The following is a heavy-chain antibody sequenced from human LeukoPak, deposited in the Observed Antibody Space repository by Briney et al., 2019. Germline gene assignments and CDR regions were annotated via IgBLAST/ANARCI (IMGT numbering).Heavy chain of an antibody. Sequence: ASVKVSCKASGYTFTSYAMNWVRQAPGQRLEWMGWINPNSGGTNYAQKFQGRVTMTRDTSISTAYMELSRLRSDDTAVYYCARRDLYYDSSGYYAVANWFDPWGQGTLVTVSS. CDR3: ARRDLYYDSSGYYAVANWFDP. CDR1: GYTFTSYA. V-gene: IGHV1-2*02. J-gene: IGHJ5*02. CDR2: INPNSGGT. D-gene: IGHD3-22*01.